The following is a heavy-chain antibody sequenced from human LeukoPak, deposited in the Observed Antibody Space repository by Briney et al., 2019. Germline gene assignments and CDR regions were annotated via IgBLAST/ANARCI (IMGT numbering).Heavy chain of an antibody. V-gene: IGHV3-7*01. D-gene: IGHD5-12*01. CDR2: INLAGSET. CDR3: AKNSGLHDL. J-gene: IGHJ4*02. Sequence: PGGSLRLSCAASGFIFAGFWMTWIRQAPGRGPEWVANINLAGSETYYLDSVKGRFTISRDNAKNSLYLQMDSLRAEDTALYYCAKNSGLHDLWGQGTLVTVSS. CDR1: GFIFAGFW.